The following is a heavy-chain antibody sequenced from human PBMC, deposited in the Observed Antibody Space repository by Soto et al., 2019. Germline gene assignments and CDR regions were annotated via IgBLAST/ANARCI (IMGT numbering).Heavy chain of an antibody. D-gene: IGHD2-2*02. CDR3: ARGGRGYTRDDTFDI. CDR2: ISSSSSPI. V-gene: IGHV3-21*01. J-gene: IGHJ3*02. Sequence: EVQLVESGGGLVKPGESLRLSCVASESTFSLYSMNWVRQAPGRGLEWVSSISSSSSPIFYADSVKGRFTISRDNAKSSLYLQMTSLRAEDMAVYYWARGGRGYTRDDTFDIWGQGTMVTVSS. CDR1: ESTFSLYS.